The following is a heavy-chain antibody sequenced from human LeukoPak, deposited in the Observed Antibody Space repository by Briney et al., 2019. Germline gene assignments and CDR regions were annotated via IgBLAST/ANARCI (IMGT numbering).Heavy chain of an antibody. V-gene: IGHV4-34*01. Sequence: SETLSLTCAVYGGSFSGYYWSWIRQPPGKRLEWIGEINHSGSTNYNPSLKSRVTTSVDTSKNQFSLKLSSVTAADTAVYYCARGRGYVRFYYYYGMDVWGQGTTVTVSS. CDR1: GGSFSGYY. CDR2: INHSGST. CDR3: ARGRGYVRFYYYYGMDV. D-gene: IGHD5-12*01. J-gene: IGHJ6*02.